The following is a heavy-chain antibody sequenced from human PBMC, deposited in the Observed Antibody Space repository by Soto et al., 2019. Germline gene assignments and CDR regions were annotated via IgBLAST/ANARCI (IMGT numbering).Heavy chain of an antibody. CDR2: IIPIFGTA. V-gene: IGHV1-69*13. J-gene: IGHJ3*02. CDR1: GYTFTSYG. Sequence: ASVKVSCKASGYTFTSYGSSWVRQAPGQGLEWMGGIIPIFGTANYAQKFQGRVTITADESTSTAYMELSSLRSEDTAVYYCARVYDYGGTTIDIWGQGTMVTVSS. D-gene: IGHD4-17*01. CDR3: ARVYDYGGTTIDI.